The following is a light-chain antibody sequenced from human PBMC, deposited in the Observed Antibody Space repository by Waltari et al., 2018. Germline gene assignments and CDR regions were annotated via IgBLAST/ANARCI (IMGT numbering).Light chain of an antibody. J-gene: IGLJ1*01. CDR2: GKD. CDR3: QSYDSSLSGHV. V-gene: IGLV1-40*01. CDR1: SSNIGAGYD. Sequence: QSVLTQPPSVSGAPGPRVTISCTGSSSNIGAGYDVHWYPQLPGTATKLPIHGKDSRTSGLPDRVSGSKAGTSGSLAIAGLQADDETDYYCQSYDSSLSGHVFGTGTKVTVL.